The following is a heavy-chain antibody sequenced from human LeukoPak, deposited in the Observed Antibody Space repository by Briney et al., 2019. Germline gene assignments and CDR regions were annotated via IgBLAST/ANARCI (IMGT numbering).Heavy chain of an antibody. V-gene: IGHV4-59*08. CDR2: IYYSGST. CDR1: GGSISSYY. CDR3: ARLEYSGYDFDAFDI. J-gene: IGHJ3*02. Sequence: SETLSLTCTVSGGSISSYYWSWIRQPPGKGLEWIGYIYYSGSTNYNPSLKSRLTISVDTSKNQFSLKLSSVTAADTAVYYCARLEYSGYDFDAFDIWGQGTMVTVSS. D-gene: IGHD5-12*01.